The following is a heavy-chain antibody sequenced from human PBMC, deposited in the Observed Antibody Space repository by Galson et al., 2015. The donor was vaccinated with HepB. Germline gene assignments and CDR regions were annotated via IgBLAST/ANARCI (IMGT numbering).Heavy chain of an antibody. D-gene: IGHD5-12*01. J-gene: IGHJ6*03. CDR3: ARGRADIVATIHYYYYMDV. V-gene: IGHV1-8*01. Sequence: SVKVSCKASGYTFTSHDINWVRQATGQGLEWMGWMNPNSGNTGYAQKFQGRVTMTRNTSISTAYMELSSLRSEDTAVYYCARGRADIVATIHYYYYMDVWGKGTTVTVSS. CDR2: MNPNSGNT. CDR1: GYTFTSHD.